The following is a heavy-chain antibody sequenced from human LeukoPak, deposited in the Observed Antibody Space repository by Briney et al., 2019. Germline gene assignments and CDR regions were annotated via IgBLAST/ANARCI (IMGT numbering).Heavy chain of an antibody. V-gene: IGHV1-2*02. CDR3: SRDRGSSWYLNWFDP. CDR1: GYTFTGYY. D-gene: IGHD6-13*01. Sequence: ASVKVSCKASGYTFTGYYMHWVRQAPGQGLEWMGGINPNSGGTNYAQKFQGRVTMTRDTSISTAYMELSRLRSDDTAVYYCSRDRGSSWYLNWFDPWGQGTLVTVSS. J-gene: IGHJ5*02. CDR2: INPNSGGT.